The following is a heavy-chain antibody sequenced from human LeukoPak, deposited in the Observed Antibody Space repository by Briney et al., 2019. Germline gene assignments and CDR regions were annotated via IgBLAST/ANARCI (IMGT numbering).Heavy chain of an antibody. CDR3: AKAKQLAASPDY. CDR1: GFTFSSYA. CDR2: ITGSGGTT. Sequence: GSLRLSCATSGFTFSSYAMSWVRLAPGKGLEWVSAITGSGGTTSYADSVKGRFTISRDNSKNTLYLQMNSLRAEDTAVYYCAKAKQLAASPDYWGQGTLVTVSS. V-gene: IGHV3-23*01. J-gene: IGHJ4*02. D-gene: IGHD6-13*01.